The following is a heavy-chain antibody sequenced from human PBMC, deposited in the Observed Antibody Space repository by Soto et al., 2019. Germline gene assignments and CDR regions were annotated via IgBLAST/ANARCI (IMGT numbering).Heavy chain of an antibody. J-gene: IGHJ4*02. Sequence: GGSLRLSCAASGFSFSNHALHWVHQAPGKGLEWVSYISSSSSYTNYADSVKGRFTISRDNAKNSLYLQLNSLRAEDTAVYFCASRLPYCGSTACYRVFDYWGQGTLVTVSS. CDR1: GFSFSNHA. D-gene: IGHD2-2*01. CDR3: ASRLPYCGSTACYRVFDY. V-gene: IGHV3-21*05. CDR2: ISSSSSYT.